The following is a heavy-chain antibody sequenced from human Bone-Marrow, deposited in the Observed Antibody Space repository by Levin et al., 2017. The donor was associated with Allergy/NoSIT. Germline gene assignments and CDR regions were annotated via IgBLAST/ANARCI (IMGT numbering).Heavy chain of an antibody. J-gene: IGHJ3*01. Sequence: ASVKVSCKASGYGFSNYPLNWLRQAPGQGPEWMGWIDTKSGDPNYAQGFTGRYVFSMDKSVSTAYMEITSLQAEDTAVYYCARQDGDDGTTAFDVWGQGTKVSVSS. CDR2: IDTKSGDP. D-gene: IGHD1/OR15-1a*01. CDR3: ARQDGDDGTTAFDV. V-gene: IGHV7-4-1*02. CDR1: GYGFSNYP.